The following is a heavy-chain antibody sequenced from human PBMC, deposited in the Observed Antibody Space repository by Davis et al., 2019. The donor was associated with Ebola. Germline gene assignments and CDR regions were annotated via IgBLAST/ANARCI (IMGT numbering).Heavy chain of an antibody. CDR3: AREKSGSNSLAH. D-gene: IGHD2-15*01. Sequence: ASVTVSCKASGYTFIDYYMHWVRQAPGQGLEWMGWINPYSGYTQYSQTFHGRVTMTRDKSIVTVYMELSMLKSDETAVYYCAREKSGSNSLAHWGRGSLVTVSS. CDR1: GYTFIDYY. J-gene: IGHJ4*02. CDR2: INPYSGYT. V-gene: IGHV1-2*02.